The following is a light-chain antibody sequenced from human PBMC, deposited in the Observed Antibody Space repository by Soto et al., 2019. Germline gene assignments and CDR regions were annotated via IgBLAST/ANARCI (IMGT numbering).Light chain of an antibody. CDR1: QTITNN. V-gene: IGKV1-39*01. CDR2: AAS. CDR3: QQSYSSPWT. J-gene: IGKJ1*01. Sequence: DIQMTQSPSTLSASVGDRATITCRASQTITNNLNWYQQKPGKAPKLLIYAASTLLTGVPSRFTGGGSGTEFTLTIDSLQPEDFATYFCQQSYSSPWTFGQGTKVDI.